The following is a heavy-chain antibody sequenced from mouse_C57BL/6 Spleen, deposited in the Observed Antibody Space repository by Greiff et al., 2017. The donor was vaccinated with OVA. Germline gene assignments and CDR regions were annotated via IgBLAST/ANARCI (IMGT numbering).Heavy chain of an antibody. Sequence: DVQLVESGGGLVQPGGSLSLSCAASGFTFTDYYMSWVRQPPGKALEWLGFIRNKANGYTTEYSASVKGRFTISRDNSQSILYLQMNALRAEDSATYYCARFQYYYGSSRDYFDYWGQGTTLTVSS. J-gene: IGHJ2*01. V-gene: IGHV7-3*01. CDR3: ARFQYYYGSSRDYFDY. CDR2: IRNKANGYTT. CDR1: GFTFTDYY. D-gene: IGHD1-1*01.